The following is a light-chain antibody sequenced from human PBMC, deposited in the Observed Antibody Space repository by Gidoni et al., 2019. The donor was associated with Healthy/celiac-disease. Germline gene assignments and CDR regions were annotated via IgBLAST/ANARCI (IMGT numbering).Light chain of an antibody. V-gene: IGKV1-39*01. CDR1: QSIRSY. CDR3: HQSYSTPPEFT. Sequence: DNQMTQSPSSLSASVGDRVTITCRASQSIRSYLNWYQQKPGKAPKLLIYAASSLKSRVPSRFSGSGSCTDFSLTISSLQPEDFATYYCHQSYSTPPEFTFGPGTKVDIK. J-gene: IGKJ3*01. CDR2: AAS.